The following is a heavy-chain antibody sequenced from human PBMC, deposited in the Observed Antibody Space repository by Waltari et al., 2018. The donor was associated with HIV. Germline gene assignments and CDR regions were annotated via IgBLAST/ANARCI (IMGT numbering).Heavy chain of an antibody. V-gene: IGHV4-59*01. J-gene: IGHJ5*02. CDR1: HGSIRSYY. Sequence: QFQLHESFPRLVMPSETLSLICTVSHGSIRSYYWSWIRQPPGKGLECIGHIYYSGSTNYNPSLKSRVTISVDTSKNQFSLRLTSVTAADTAVYYCVRGRQYISSSYFDPWGQGTLVTVSS. D-gene: IGHD6-19*01. CDR3: VRGRQYISSSYFDP. CDR2: IYYSGST.